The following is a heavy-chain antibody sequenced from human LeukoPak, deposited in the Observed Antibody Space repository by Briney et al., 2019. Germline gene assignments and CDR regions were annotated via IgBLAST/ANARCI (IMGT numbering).Heavy chain of an antibody. D-gene: IGHD5-24*01. CDR2: IHYSGDT. CDR1: GGSIDPYY. Sequence: SETLSLTCTLSGGSIDPYYWSWLRQSPGKGLEWIGYIHYSGDTTYNPSLESRVSISIDTSKNQFSLRLTSVTPADTAVYYCARDLMAPPLENPWGQGTLVTVSS. V-gene: IGHV4-59*01. J-gene: IGHJ5*02. CDR3: ARDLMAPPLENP.